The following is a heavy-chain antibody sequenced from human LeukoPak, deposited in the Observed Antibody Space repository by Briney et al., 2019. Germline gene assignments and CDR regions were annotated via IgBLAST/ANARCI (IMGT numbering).Heavy chain of an antibody. D-gene: IGHD6-6*01. CDR2: IKSDGSKT. J-gene: IGHJ5*01. Sequence: PGGSLRLSCAASGFTFSSYWMHWVRHAPGKGLVWVSRIKSDGSKTSYADSVKGRFTISRDNAKNTLYLQMNSLRAEDTAVYYCTRDPRHFDSCGQGTLVTVSS. V-gene: IGHV3-74*01. CDR1: GFTFSSYW. CDR3: TRDPRHFDS.